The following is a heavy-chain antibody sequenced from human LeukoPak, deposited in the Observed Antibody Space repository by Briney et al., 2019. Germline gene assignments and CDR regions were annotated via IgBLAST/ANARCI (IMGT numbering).Heavy chain of an antibody. V-gene: IGHV1-2*02. Sequence: GASVKLSCKASGYTFTGYYMHWVRQAPGQGLEWLGWINPNNGDTNYAQKFQGRVTMTRDTSINTAYMEMSRLRSDDTAVYYCATDRPNLFCFDYWGQGTLVTVSS. CDR3: ATDRPNLFCFDY. J-gene: IGHJ4*02. CDR1: GYTFTGYY. CDR2: INPNNGDT. D-gene: IGHD2-8*01.